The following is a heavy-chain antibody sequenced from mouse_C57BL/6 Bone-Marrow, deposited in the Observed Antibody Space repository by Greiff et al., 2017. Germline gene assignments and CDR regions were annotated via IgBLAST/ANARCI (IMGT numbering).Heavy chain of an antibody. V-gene: IGHV1-64*01. CDR1: GYTFTSYW. CDR3: ASLCYGYDRGFDD. CDR2: IHPNSGST. J-gene: IGHJ2*01. D-gene: IGHD2-2*01. Sequence: QVQLQQPGAELVKPGASVKLSCKASGYTFTSYWMPWVKQRPGQGLEWIGMIHPNSGSTNYNEKFKSKATLTVDKSSSTAYMQLSSLTSEDSAVDYCASLCYGYDRGFDDWGQGTTLTVSS.